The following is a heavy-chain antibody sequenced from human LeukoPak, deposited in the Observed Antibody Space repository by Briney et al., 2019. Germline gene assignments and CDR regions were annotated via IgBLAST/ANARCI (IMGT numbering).Heavy chain of an antibody. CDR1: GFTFSTYS. V-gene: IGHV3-48*04. CDR2: ISSGTTTI. J-gene: IGHJ4*02. D-gene: IGHD1-26*01. CDR3: ARGSYYDIDY. Sequence: GGSLRLSCAASGFTFSTYSMNWVRQAPGKGLEWVSYISSGTTTIYYADSVKGRFTISRDNAKNSLYLQINSLRVEDTAVYYCARGSYYDIDYWGQGTLVTVSS.